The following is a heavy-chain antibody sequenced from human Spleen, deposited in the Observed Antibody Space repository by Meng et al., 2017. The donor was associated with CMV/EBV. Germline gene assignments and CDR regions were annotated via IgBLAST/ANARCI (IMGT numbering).Heavy chain of an antibody. CDR2: IIPILGIA. J-gene: IGHJ4*02. CDR3: ARVPSSSWYEY. D-gene: IGHD6-13*01. CDR1: GGTFSSYA. V-gene: IGHV1-69*10. Sequence: SVKVSCKASGGTFSSYAISWVRQAPGQGPEWMGGIIPILGIANYAQKFQGRVTITADKSTSTAYMELSSQRSDDTAVYYCARVPSSSWYEYWGQGTLVTVSS.